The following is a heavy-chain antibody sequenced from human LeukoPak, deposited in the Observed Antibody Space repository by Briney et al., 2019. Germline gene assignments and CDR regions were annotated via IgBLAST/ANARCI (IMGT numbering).Heavy chain of an antibody. CDR2: ISGGGDGT. CDR3: AKDWRIWSGYFDY. D-gene: IGHD3-3*01. V-gene: IGHV3-23*01. J-gene: IGHJ4*02. CDR1: GFTFSSYV. Sequence: GGSLRLSCVASGFTFSSYVMSWVRQAPGKGLQWVSVISGGGDGTFYADSVKGRFTISRDNSKNTLYLQMNSLRAEDTAVYYCAKDWRIWSGYFDYWGQGTLVTVSS.